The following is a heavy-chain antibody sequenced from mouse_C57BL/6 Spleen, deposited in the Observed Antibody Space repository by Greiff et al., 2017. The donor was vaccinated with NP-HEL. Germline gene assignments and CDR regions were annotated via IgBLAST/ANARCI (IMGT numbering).Heavy chain of an antibody. D-gene: IGHD3-1*01. CDR2: ISSGGSST. Sequence: EVKLMESGGDLVKPGGSLKLSCAASGFTFSSYGMSWVRQTPDKRLEWVATISSGGSSTYYPDSVKGRFTISRDNAKNTLYLQMSSLKSEDTAMYYCARHRGGLRGYFDVWGTGTTVTVSS. CDR3: ARHRGGLRGYFDV. CDR1: GFTFSSYG. V-gene: IGHV5-6*01. J-gene: IGHJ1*03.